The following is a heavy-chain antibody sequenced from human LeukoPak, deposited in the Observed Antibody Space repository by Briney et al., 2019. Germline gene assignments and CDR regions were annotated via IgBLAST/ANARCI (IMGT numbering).Heavy chain of an antibody. J-gene: IGHJ4*02. CDR3: ARDSGSGSFDY. V-gene: IGHV4-61*01. CDR1: GGPISSSSYY. D-gene: IGHD3-10*01. CDR2: IYYSGST. Sequence: SETLSLTCTVSGGPISSSSYYWSWIRQPPGKGLEWIGYIYYSGSTNYNPSLKSRVTISVDTSKNQFYLTLSSVTAADTAVYYCARDSGSGSFDYWGQGTLVTVSS.